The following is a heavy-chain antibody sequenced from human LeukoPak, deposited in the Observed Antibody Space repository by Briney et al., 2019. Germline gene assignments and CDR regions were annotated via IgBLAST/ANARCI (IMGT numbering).Heavy chain of an antibody. D-gene: IGHD6-13*01. CDR1: GYSISSGYY. J-gene: IGHJ6*03. CDR2: IYHSGST. Sequence: SETLSLTCTVSGYSISSGYYWGWIRQPPGKGLEWIGSIYHSGSTNYNPSLKSRVTISVDTSKNQFSLKLSSVTAADTAVYYCARVSSRPGKAYYYYYMDVWGKGTTVTISS. CDR3: ARVSSRPGKAYYYYYMDV. V-gene: IGHV4-38-2*02.